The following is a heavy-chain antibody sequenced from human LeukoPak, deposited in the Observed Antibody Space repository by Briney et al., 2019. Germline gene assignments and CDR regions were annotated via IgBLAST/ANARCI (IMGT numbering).Heavy chain of an antibody. V-gene: IGHV3-30-3*01. CDR3: ARSVSSTGDAVDFDY. D-gene: IGHD2-15*01. J-gene: IGHJ4*02. Sequence: GGSLRLSCAASGFTFSSYAMHWVRQAPGKGLEWVAVISYDGSNKYYADSVKGRFTISRDNSKNTLYLQMNSLRAEDTAVYYCARSVSSTGDAVDFDYWGQGTLVTVSS. CDR2: ISYDGSNK. CDR1: GFTFSSYA.